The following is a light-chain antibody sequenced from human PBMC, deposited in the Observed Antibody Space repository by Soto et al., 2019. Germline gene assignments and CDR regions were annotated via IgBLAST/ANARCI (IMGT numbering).Light chain of an antibody. Sequence: DIQMTQSPSSLSASVGDRVTITCRASQGIGNDLGWYQQKPGKAPKRLIYAASSLQSGVPSRFSGSGSGTEFTLTISSLQPEEFAAYYCLQHKSYPLTFVQGTKVEIK. CDR2: AAS. CDR3: LQHKSYPLT. V-gene: IGKV1-17*01. J-gene: IGKJ1*01. CDR1: QGIGND.